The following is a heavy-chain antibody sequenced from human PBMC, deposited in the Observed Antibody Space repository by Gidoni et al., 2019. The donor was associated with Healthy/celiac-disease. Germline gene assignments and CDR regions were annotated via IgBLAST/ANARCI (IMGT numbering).Heavy chain of an antibody. CDR1: GFTLSSYA. CDR3: ARSGHLFTMIVVDY. V-gene: IGHV3-30-3*01. D-gene: IGHD3-22*01. J-gene: IGHJ4*02. CDR2: ISYDGSNK. Sequence: QVLPVESGGGVVQPGRSLRLSCAASGFTLSSYARHWVRQAPGKGLEWVAVISYDGSNKYYADSVKGRFTISRDNSKNTLYLQMNSLRAEDTAVYYCARSGHLFTMIVVDYWGQGTLVTVSS.